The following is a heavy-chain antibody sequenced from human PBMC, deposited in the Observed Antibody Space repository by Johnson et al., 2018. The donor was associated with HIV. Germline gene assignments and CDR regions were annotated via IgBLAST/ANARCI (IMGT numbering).Heavy chain of an antibody. CDR3: AKVGRIVVAIGNDAFDI. Sequence: QVQLVESGGGVVQPGRSLRLSCAVSGFTFTSHGMHWVRQAPGKGLEWVAVIWYDGSNKYYANSVKGRFIISRDNSRNTLYLQMNTLRTEDTALYYCAKVGRIVVAIGNDAFDIWGQGTMVTVSS. CDR1: GFTFTSHG. D-gene: IGHD2-21*01. CDR2: IWYDGSNK. J-gene: IGHJ3*02. V-gene: IGHV3-30*18.